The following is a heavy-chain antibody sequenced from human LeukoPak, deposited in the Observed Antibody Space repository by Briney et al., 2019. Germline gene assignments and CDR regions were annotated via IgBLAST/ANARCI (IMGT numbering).Heavy chain of an antibody. Sequence: GASVKVSCKASGYTFTSYYIHWMRQAPGQGLEWMGWINPSGGDTKYTQNFQGRLIVTRDTSITTAYMELSSLTSDDTAVYYCARGSGLSDDLKRALDPWGQGTLVTVSS. J-gene: IGHJ5*02. CDR1: GYTFTSYY. CDR3: ARGSGLSDDLKRALDP. V-gene: IGHV1-2*02. D-gene: IGHD3-10*01. CDR2: INPSGGDT.